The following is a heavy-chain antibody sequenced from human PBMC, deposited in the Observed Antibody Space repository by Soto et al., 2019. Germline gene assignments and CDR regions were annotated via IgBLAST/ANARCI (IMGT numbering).Heavy chain of an antibody. Sequence: SETLSLTCTVSGGSISSYYWSWIRQPPGKGLEWIGYIYYSGSTNYNPSLKSRVTISVDTSKNQFSLKLSSVTAADTAVYYCARTPIVVVPAAIGWFDPWGQGTLVTVSS. D-gene: IGHD2-2*01. J-gene: IGHJ5*02. CDR3: ARTPIVVVPAAIGWFDP. CDR1: GGSISSYY. CDR2: IYYSGST. V-gene: IGHV4-59*01.